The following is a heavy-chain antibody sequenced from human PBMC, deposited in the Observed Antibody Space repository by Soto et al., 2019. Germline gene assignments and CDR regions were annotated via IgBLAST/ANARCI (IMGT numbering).Heavy chain of an antibody. Sequence: QVQLQESGPGLVKPSQTLSLTCTVSGGSISSGGYYWSWIRQHPGNGLEWIWYIYYSGSTYYNPSLKSRVTISVDTSKTQFSLKLSSVTAADTAVYYCARGALGYCSSTSCSNNFDYWGQGTLVTVSS. CDR1: GGSISSGGYY. D-gene: IGHD2-2*01. V-gene: IGHV4-31*03. CDR3: ARGALGYCSSTSCSNNFDY. CDR2: IYYSGST. J-gene: IGHJ4*02.